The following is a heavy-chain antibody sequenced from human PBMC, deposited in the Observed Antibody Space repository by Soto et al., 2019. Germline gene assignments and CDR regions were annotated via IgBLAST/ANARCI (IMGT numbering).Heavy chain of an antibody. Sequence: PGESLKISCKGSGYSFTSYWIGWVRQMPGKGLGWMGIIYPGDSDTRYSPSFQGQVTISADKSISTAYLQWSSLKASDTAMYYCARPHARRRGRYFDWLLIGAFDYWSQGTLVTVSS. V-gene: IGHV5-51*01. D-gene: IGHD3-9*01. CDR2: IYPGDSDT. J-gene: IGHJ4*02. CDR3: ARPHARRRGRYFDWLLIGAFDY. CDR1: GYSFTSYW.